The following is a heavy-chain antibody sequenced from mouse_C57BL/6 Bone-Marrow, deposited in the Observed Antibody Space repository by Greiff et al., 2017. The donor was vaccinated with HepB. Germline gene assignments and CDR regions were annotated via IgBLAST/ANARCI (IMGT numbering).Heavy chain of an antibody. J-gene: IGHJ4*01. CDR2: IDPENGDT. CDR3: TTDSNYDYAMDY. V-gene: IGHV14-4*01. Sequence: VQLQQSGAELVRPGASVKLSCTASGFNIKDDYMHWVKQRPEQGLEWIGWIDPENGDTEYASKFQGKATITADTSSNTAYLQLSSLTSEDTAVYYCTTDSNYDYAMDYWGQGTSVTVSS. D-gene: IGHD2-5*01. CDR1: GFNIKDDY.